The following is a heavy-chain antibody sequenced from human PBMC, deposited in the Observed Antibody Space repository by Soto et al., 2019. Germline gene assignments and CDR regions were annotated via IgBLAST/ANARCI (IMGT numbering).Heavy chain of an antibody. CDR3: AIDPSPAAAAYYFDY. V-gene: IGHV3-33*01. CDR2: IWYDGSNK. CDR1: GFTFSSYG. Sequence: PGGSLRLSCAASGFTFSSYGMHWVRQAPGKGLEWVAVIWYDGSNKYYADSVKGRFTISRDNAKNALYLQMNSLRAEDTAVYYCAIDPSPAAAAYYFDYWGQGTLVTVSS. D-gene: IGHD6-13*01. J-gene: IGHJ4*02.